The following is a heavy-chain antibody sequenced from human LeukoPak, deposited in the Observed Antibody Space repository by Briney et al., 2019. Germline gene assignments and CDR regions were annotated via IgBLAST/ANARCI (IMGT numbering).Heavy chain of an antibody. CDR1: GFTFSSYS. CDR3: ARDGHCSGGACNFDY. Sequence: GGSLRLSCAASGFTFSSYSMNWVRQAPGKGLEWVSSISSSSSYIYYADSVEGRFTISRDNAKNSLYLQMNSLRAEDTAVYYCARDGHCSGGACNFDYWGQGTLVTVSS. V-gene: IGHV3-21*01. J-gene: IGHJ4*02. CDR2: ISSSSSYI. D-gene: IGHD2-8*02.